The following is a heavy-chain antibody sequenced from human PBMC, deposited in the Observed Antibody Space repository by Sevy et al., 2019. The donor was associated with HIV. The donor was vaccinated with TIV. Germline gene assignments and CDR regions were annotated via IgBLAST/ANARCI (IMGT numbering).Heavy chain of an antibody. CDR3: ARVLVDTAIGFYGMDV. J-gene: IGHJ6*02. CDR1: GGSISSYY. Sequence: SETLSLTCTVSGGSISSYYWSWNRQPAGKGLEWIGRIYTSGSTNYNPSLKSRVTMSVDTSKNQFSLKLSSVTAADTAVYHCARVLVDTAIGFYGMDVWGQGTTVTVSS. D-gene: IGHD5-18*01. CDR2: IYTSGST. V-gene: IGHV4-4*07.